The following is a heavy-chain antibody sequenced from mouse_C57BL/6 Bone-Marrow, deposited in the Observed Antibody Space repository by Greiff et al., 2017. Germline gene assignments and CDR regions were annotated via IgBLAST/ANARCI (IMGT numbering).Heavy chain of an antibody. CDR2: IYPGDGDT. J-gene: IGHJ3*01. CDR3: ARSGYSNFGFAY. CDR1: GYAFSSYW. Sequence: VQLQQSGAELVKPGASVKISCKASGYAFSSYWMNWVKQRPGKGLEWIGQIYPGDGDTNYNGKFKGKATLTADKSSSTAYMQLSSLTVEDAAVYFYARSGYSNFGFAYWGQGTLVTVSA. D-gene: IGHD2-5*01. V-gene: IGHV1-80*01.